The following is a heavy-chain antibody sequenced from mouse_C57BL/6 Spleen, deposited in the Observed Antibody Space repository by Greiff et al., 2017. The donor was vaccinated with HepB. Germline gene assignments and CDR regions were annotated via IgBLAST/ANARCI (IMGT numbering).Heavy chain of an antibody. CDR2: IYPGSGST. CDR1: GYTFTSYW. V-gene: IGHV1-55*01. Sequence: QVQLQQPGAELVKPGASVKMSCKASGYTFTSYWITWVKQRPGQGLEWIGDIYPGSGSTNYNEKFKSKATLTVDTSSSTAYMQLSSLTSEDSAVYYCARWNYYDSSYWYVDVWGTGTTVTVSS. CDR3: ARWNYYDSSYWYVDV. D-gene: IGHD1-1*01. J-gene: IGHJ1*03.